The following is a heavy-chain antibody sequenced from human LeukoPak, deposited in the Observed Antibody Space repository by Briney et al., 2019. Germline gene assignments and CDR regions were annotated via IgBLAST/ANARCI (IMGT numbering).Heavy chain of an antibody. D-gene: IGHD5-18*01. CDR2: IYHSGST. Sequence: SEILSLTCAVSGYSISSGYYWGWIRQPPGKGLEWIGSIYHSGSTYYNPSLKSRVTISVDTSKNQFSLKLSSVTAADTAVYYCATTGGYSYDFDYWGQGTRVTVSS. J-gene: IGHJ4*02. CDR1: GYSISSGYY. CDR3: ATTGGYSYDFDY. V-gene: IGHV4-38-2*01.